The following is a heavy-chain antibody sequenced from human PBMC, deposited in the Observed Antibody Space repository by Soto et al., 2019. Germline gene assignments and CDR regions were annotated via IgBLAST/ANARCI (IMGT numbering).Heavy chain of an antibody. CDR1: GYTFTSHG. J-gene: IGHJ6*02. CDR2: ISAYNGNT. D-gene: IGHD3-3*01. V-gene: IGHV1-18*01. Sequence: ASVKVSCKASGYTFTSHGISWVRQAPGQGLEWMGWISAYNGNTNYAQKLQGRVTMTTDTSTSTAYMELRSLRSDDTAVYYCARDYDFWSGYSSPYGMDVWGQGTTVTVSS. CDR3: ARDYDFWSGYSSPYGMDV.